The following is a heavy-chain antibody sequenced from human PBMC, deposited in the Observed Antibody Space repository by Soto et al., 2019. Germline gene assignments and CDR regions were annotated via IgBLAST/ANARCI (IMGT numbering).Heavy chain of an antibody. J-gene: IGHJ4*02. D-gene: IGHD3-3*01. CDR3: ARLSPLSITKTYFDY. V-gene: IGHV4-30-4*01. CDR1: GGSISSCDYY. Sequence: SETLSLTCTVSGGSISSCDYYWSWIRQPPGKGLEWIGYIYYSGSTYYNPSLKSRVTISLDPSKNQFSLTLKSVTAADTAVYYCARLSPLSITKTYFDYWGQGTLVTVSS. CDR2: IYYSGST.